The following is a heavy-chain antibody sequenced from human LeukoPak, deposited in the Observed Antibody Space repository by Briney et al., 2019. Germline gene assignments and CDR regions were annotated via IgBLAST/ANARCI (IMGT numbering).Heavy chain of an antibody. V-gene: IGHV3-21*01. J-gene: IGHJ3*02. CDR3: VSAVVATAGRAFDI. D-gene: IGHD2-21*02. Sequence: PGGSLRLSCAASGFTFSSYSMNWVRQAPGKGLEWVSSISSSSSYIYYADSVKGRFTISRDNAKNSLYLQMNSLRAEDTAVYYCVSAVVATAGRAFDIWGQGTMVTVSS. CDR2: ISSSSSYI. CDR1: GFTFSSYS.